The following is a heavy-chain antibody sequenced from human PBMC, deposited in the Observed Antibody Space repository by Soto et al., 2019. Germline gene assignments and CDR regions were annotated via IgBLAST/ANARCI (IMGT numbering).Heavy chain of an antibody. CDR1: GFTFNSYF. Sequence: GGSLRLSCAASGFTFNSYFMTWVRQAPGEGLEWVSSISRSGTGSAYYADSVKGRFTISRDNSENTLFLQMNNLRDEDTALYYCARTGEGHNDFLDYGGQGALVTVS. V-gene: IGHV3-23*01. CDR2: ISRSGTGSA. J-gene: IGHJ4*02. D-gene: IGHD1-1*01. CDR3: ARTGEGHNDFLDY.